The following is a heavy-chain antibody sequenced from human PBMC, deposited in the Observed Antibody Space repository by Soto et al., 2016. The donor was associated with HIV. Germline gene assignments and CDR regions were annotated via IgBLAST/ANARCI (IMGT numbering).Heavy chain of an antibody. Sequence: QLQLQESGPGMIKSSETLSLTCAVFGGSINTDNWWSWVRQPPGKGLEWIAEIYHSGTIHYNPSLKSRVLISIDNSKTQFFLKMSSVTAADTAVYYCTRGTRGFRLTWGQGSLVTVSS. J-gene: IGHJ4*02. CDR2: IYHSGTI. CDR3: TRGTRGFRLT. D-gene: IGHD3-10*01. V-gene: IGHV4-4*02. CDR1: GGSINTDNW.